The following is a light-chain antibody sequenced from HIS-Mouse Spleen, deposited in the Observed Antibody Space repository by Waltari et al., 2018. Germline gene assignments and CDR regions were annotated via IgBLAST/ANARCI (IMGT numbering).Light chain of an antibody. V-gene: IGLV3-10*01. CDR2: EDS. CDR1: ALPKKY. J-gene: IGLJ2*01. CDR3: YSTDSSGNHRV. Sequence: SYELTQPPSVSVSPGQTARINCPGDALPKKYAYWYQQKSGPAPVLVIYEDSKRPSGIPERFSGSSSGTMATLTISGAQVEDEADYYCYSTDSSGNHRVFGGGTKLTVL.